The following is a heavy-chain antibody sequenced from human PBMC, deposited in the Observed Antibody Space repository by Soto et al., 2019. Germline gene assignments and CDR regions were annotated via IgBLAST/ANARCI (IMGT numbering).Heavy chain of an antibody. D-gene: IGHD3-9*01. J-gene: IGHJ5*02. CDR2: IIPILGIA. CDR3: ARVGAEILTGYYPFDP. CDR1: GGTFSSYT. V-gene: IGHV1-69*02. Sequence: SVKVSCKASGGTFSSYTISWVRQAPGQGLEWMGRIIPILGIANYAQKFQGRVTITADKSTSTAYMELSSLRSEDTAVYYCARVGAEILTGYYPFDPWGQGTLVTVSS.